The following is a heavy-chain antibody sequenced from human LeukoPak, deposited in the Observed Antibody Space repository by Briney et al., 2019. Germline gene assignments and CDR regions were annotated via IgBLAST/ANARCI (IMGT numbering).Heavy chain of an antibody. V-gene: IGHV1-8*03. CDR3: ARGVMSFLPAATFDY. D-gene: IGHD2-15*01. CDR2: MNPISGNT. J-gene: IGHJ4*02. CDR1: GYTFTSYD. Sequence: GASVKVSCKASGYTFTSYDINWVRQATGQGLEWMGWMNPISGNTGYAQKFQGRVTITRNTSISTAYMELSSLRSEDTAVYYCARGVMSFLPAATFDYWGQGTLVTVSS.